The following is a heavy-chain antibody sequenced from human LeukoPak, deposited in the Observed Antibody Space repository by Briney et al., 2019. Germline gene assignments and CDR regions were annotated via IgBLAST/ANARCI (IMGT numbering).Heavy chain of an antibody. Sequence: ASVKVSCKASGYTFTSYYIHWVRQAPGQGLEWMGLINPSGGSTNYAQKFQGRVTMTRDTSTSTVYMELSSLRSEDTAVYYCAKGPSITMIRGGQWYYYMDVWGKGTTVTISS. J-gene: IGHJ6*03. CDR2: INPSGGST. CDR1: GYTFTSYY. D-gene: IGHD3-10*01. CDR3: AKGPSITMIRGGQWYYYMDV. V-gene: IGHV1-46*01.